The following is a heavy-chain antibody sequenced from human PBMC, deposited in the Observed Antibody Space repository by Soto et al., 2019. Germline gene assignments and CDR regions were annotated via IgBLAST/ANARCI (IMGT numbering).Heavy chain of an antibody. Sequence: PSETLSLTCTVSGGSISSYYCSWIRQPPGKGLKWIGYIYYSGSTNYNPSLKSRVTRSVDTSKNQFSLKLSSVTAADTAVYYCASLRTYYYDSSGYYFDYWGQGTLVTVSS. CDR1: GGSISSYY. CDR2: IYYSGST. CDR3: ASLRTYYYDSSGYYFDY. D-gene: IGHD3-22*01. V-gene: IGHV4-59*01. J-gene: IGHJ4*02.